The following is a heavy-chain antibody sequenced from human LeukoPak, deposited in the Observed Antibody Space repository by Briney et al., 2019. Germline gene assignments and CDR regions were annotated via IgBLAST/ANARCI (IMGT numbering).Heavy chain of an antibody. Sequence: GGSLRLSCAASAFTFSNYAMTWVRQPPGKGLEWISVIYGSGGSTYYADSVKGRFTISIANSKNTLYLQMNILRADDTAVYYCAKTPYSNGWYYFDAWGQGTLVTVSS. CDR2: IYGSGGST. D-gene: IGHD6-19*01. V-gene: IGHV3-23*01. J-gene: IGHJ4*02. CDR1: AFTFSNYA. CDR3: AKTPYSNGWYYFDA.